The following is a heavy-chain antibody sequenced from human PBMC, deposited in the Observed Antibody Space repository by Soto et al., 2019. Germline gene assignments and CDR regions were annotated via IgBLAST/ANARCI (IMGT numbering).Heavy chain of an antibody. Sequence: QVQLQQWSAGLLKPSETLSLTCAVYGRSFSGYYWSWIRQPPGKGLEWIGEINHSGSTNYNPSLKSRVTISVDTSQNQFSLNLSSVTAADTAVYYCARAYGGNSGVFDYWGQGTLVTVSS. CDR3: ARAYGGNSGVFDY. D-gene: IGHD4-17*01. V-gene: IGHV4-34*01. CDR2: INHSGST. CDR1: GRSFSGYY. J-gene: IGHJ4*02.